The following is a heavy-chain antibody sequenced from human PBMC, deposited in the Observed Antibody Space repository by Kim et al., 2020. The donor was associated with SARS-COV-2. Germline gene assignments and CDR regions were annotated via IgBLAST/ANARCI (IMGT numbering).Heavy chain of an antibody. CDR3: ARAFPHYYGSGSWYFDY. CDR1: GESFSGYY. J-gene: IGHJ4*02. D-gene: IGHD3-10*01. Sequence: SETLSLTCAVYGESFSGYYWTWIRQPPGKGLEWIGEVSHGGSANYNPSLKSRVTILVDMSKNQFSPKMNPVTAADTALYYCARAFPHYYGSGSWYFDYWGQGVLVTVSS. V-gene: IGHV4-34*01. CDR2: VSHGGSA.